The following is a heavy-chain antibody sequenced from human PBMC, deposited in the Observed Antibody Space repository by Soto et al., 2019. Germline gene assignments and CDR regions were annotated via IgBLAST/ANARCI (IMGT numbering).Heavy chain of an antibody. V-gene: IGHV3-15*01. J-gene: IGHJ3*01. CDR1: GFAFKYAR. D-gene: IGHD3-16*01. CDR3: TTDWGSGTHYARAFDV. CDR2: IRSNTDGATT. Sequence: EVLLVESGGGLVKPGGSLRLSCAASGFAFKYARMTWVRQAPGKGLEWVGHIRSNTDGATTAYAAPVKGRFTISRDESKNTVDLQMNSLITEDTAVYYCTTDWGSGTHYARAFDVWGQGTIVTVSS.